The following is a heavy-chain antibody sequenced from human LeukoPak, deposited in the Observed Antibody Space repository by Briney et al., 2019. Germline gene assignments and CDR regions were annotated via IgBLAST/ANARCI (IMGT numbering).Heavy chain of an antibody. V-gene: IGHV3-66*01. D-gene: IGHD6-13*01. CDR1: GFTVSSNY. Sequence: GGSLRLSCAASGFTVSSNYMSWVRQAPGKGLEWVSVIYSGGRTYYADSVKGRFTISRDNSKNTLYLQMNSLRAEDTAVYYCARALAAAGLKFDYWGQGTLVTVSS. CDR2: IYSGGRT. CDR3: ARALAAAGLKFDY. J-gene: IGHJ4*02.